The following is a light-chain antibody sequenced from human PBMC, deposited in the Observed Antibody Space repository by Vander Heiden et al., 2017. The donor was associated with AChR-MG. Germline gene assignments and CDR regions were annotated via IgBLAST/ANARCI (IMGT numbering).Light chain of an antibody. CDR2: EVS. Sequence: DIVMTQTPLPLSVTPGQPASITCKASQSLLHVDGWAYSATYLRKHGQPPHLLFYEVSNRFSGVPDRFSGGGSGKDFTLKISRGEAEKVGLYFCMQSTKLPPITFGQGTQLEIK. V-gene: IGKV2D-29*01. CDR3: MQSTKLPPIT. CDR1: QSLLHVDGWAY. J-gene: IGKJ5*01.